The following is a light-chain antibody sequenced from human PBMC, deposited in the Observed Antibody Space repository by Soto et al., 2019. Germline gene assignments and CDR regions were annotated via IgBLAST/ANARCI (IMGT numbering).Light chain of an antibody. Sequence: EVVLTQSPGTLSLSPGERATLSCRASQSVTTYLAWYQQKPGQAPRLLIYAASSRATGIPDRFSGSGSDIDFTITISRLEPEDFAVYYCHHYGSSPYTFGQGTKLEIK. CDR1: QSVTTY. CDR3: HHYGSSPYT. CDR2: AAS. V-gene: IGKV3-20*01. J-gene: IGKJ2*01.